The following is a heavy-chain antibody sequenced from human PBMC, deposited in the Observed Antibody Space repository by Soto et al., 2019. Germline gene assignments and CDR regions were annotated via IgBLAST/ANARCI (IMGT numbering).Heavy chain of an antibody. V-gene: IGHV3-30*18. CDR1: GFTFSSYG. D-gene: IGHD6-19*01. J-gene: IGHJ4*02. Sequence: QVQLVESGGGVVQPGRSLRLSCAASGFTFSSYGMHWVRQAPGKGLEWVAVISYDGSNKYYADSVKGRFTISRDNCKNTLYLQMNSLRAEDTAVYYCAKDPGGQAVALDYWGQGTLVTVSS. CDR3: AKDPGGQAVALDY. CDR2: ISYDGSNK.